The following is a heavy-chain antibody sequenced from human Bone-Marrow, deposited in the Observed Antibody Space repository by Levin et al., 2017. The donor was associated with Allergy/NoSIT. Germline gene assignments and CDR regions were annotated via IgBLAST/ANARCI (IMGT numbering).Heavy chain of an antibody. Sequence: SETLSLTCTVSGGSVSSTYYWSWIRQPPGKGLEWIGYIHYTGTTNYNPSLESRVTISVDTSKNQFSLKLSSVTAADTAVYYCASDIDSNWHYYWGQGTLVIVS. D-gene: IGHD1-7*01. CDR2: IHYTGTT. CDR1: GGSVSSTYY. V-gene: IGHV4-61*01. CDR3: ASDIDSNWHYY. J-gene: IGHJ4*02.